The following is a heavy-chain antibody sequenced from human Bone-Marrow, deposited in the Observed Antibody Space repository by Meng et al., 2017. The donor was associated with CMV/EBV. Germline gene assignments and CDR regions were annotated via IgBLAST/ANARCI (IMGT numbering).Heavy chain of an antibody. Sequence: SVKVSCKASGGTFSSYAISWVRQAPGQGLEWMGGIIPILGIANYVQKFQGRVTITADKSTSTAYMELSSLRSEDTAAYYCARCAVSLTQYYYYGMDVWGQGTTVTFSS. V-gene: IGHV1-69*10. CDR1: GGTFSSYA. CDR3: ARCAVSLTQYYYYGMDV. J-gene: IGHJ6*02. CDR2: IIPILGIA. D-gene: IGHD4-23*01.